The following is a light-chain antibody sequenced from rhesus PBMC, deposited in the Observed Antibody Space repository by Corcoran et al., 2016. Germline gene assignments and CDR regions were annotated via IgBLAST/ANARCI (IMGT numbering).Light chain of an antibody. CDR3: QQYSSSPWT. CDR1: QSISSW. Sequence: DIQMTQSPSSLSASVGDTVTITCRASQSISSWLAWYQQKPGKAPKLLIYKASTLQSGVPSRFSGSGSGTDFTLTISCLQSEDFATYYCQQYSSSPWTFGQGTKVEIK. J-gene: IGKJ1*01. CDR2: KAS. V-gene: IGKV1-22*01.